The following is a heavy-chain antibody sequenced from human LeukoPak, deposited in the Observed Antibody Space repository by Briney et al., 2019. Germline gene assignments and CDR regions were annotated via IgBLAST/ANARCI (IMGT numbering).Heavy chain of an antibody. D-gene: IGHD6-19*01. Sequence: GGSLRLSCAASGFSFSSYWMSWVRQAPGKGLEWVANIKQDGTEKYQVDSVKGRFTISRDNAKNSLYLLMNSLRAEDTAVYYCARGASGWYYPDSWGQGTLVTVSS. CDR1: GFSFSSYW. CDR3: ARGASGWYYPDS. J-gene: IGHJ4*02. CDR2: IKQDGTEK. V-gene: IGHV3-7*01.